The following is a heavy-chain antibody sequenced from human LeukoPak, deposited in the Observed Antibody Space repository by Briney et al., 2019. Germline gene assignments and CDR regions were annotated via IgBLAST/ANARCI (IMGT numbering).Heavy chain of an antibody. Sequence: GESLKISCKVSGFSFTSYWIGWVRQMPGKGLEWMGIIYPDDSATTYSPSFQGQVTISADKSISTAYLQWSSLKASDTAMYYCAIQGSSGWPNWFDPWGQGTLVTVSS. CDR2: IYPDDSAT. D-gene: IGHD6-19*01. V-gene: IGHV5-51*01. CDR1: GFSFTSYW. J-gene: IGHJ5*02. CDR3: AIQGSSGWPNWFDP.